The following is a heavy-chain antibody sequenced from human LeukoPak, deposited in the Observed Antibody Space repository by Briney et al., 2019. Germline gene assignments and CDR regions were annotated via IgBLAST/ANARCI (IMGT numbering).Heavy chain of an antibody. V-gene: IGHV3-48*01. CDR3: AKDPVYDFWDYYFDY. CDR2: ISSSSSTI. Sequence: GGSLRLSCAASGFTFSSYSMNWVRQAPGKGLEWVSYISSSSSTIYYADSVKGRFTISRDNSKNTLYLQMNSLRAEDTAVYYCAKDPVYDFWDYYFDYWGQGTLVTVSS. D-gene: IGHD3-3*01. CDR1: GFTFSSYS. J-gene: IGHJ4*02.